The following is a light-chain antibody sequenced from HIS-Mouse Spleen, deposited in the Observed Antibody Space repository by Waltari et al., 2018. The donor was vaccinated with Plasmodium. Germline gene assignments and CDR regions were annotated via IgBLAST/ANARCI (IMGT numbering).Light chain of an antibody. Sequence: EIVLTQSPGTLSSSPGEKATLSCRASQSVSSSYLTWYQRKPGQAPRLLIYGAASRATGIPDRFSGSGSGTDFTLTISRLGPEDFAVYYCQQYGSAPYTFGQGTKLEIK. V-gene: IGKV3-20*01. CDR2: GAA. CDR3: QQYGSAPYT. CDR1: QSVSSSY. J-gene: IGKJ2*01.